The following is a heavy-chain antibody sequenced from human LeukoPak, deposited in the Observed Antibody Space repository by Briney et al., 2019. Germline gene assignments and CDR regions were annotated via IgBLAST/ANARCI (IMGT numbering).Heavy chain of an antibody. CDR3: ARHPTSYFDY. CDR2: IFYSGGT. Sequence: PSETLSLTCTVSGGSITNSYWSWIRQPPGKGLEWIGYIFYSGGTNYSPSLKSRVSISIDTSNNQFYLKLKSVTAADTAVHYCARHPTSYFDYWGQGTLVTVSS. V-gene: IGHV4-59*08. CDR1: GGSITNSY. J-gene: IGHJ4*02.